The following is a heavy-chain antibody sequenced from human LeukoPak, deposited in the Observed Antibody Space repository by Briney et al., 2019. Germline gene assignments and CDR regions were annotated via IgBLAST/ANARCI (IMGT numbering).Heavy chain of an antibody. Sequence: SQTLSLTCTVSGGSISSGGYYWSWIRQHPGKGLEWIGYIYYSGSTYYNPSLKSRVTISVDTPKNQFSLKLSSVTAADTAVYYCARGHGRTTVTEYYFDYWGQGTLVTVSS. CDR1: GGSISSGGYY. J-gene: IGHJ4*02. D-gene: IGHD4-17*01. V-gene: IGHV4-31*03. CDR3: ARGHGRTTVTEYYFDY. CDR2: IYYSGST.